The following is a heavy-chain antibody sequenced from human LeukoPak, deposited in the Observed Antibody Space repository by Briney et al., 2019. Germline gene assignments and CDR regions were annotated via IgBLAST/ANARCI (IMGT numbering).Heavy chain of an antibody. CDR2: ISSRADNT. Sequence: GGSLRLSCATSGFTFSSFGMSWVRQAPGKGLEWVAAISSRADNTWYADSVKGRFTISRDNAKNSLYLQMNSLRAEDTAVYYCARDRTWFGELDQNWFDLWGQGTLVTVSS. J-gene: IGHJ5*02. V-gene: IGHV3-21*01. CDR1: GFTFSSFG. CDR3: ARDRTWFGELDQNWFDL. D-gene: IGHD3-10*01.